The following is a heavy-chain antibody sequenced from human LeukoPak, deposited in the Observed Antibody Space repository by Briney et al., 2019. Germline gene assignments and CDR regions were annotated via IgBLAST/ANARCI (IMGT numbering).Heavy chain of an antibody. CDR2: IYYSGNT. J-gene: IGHJ4*02. V-gene: IGHV4-59*08. CDR1: GVSISSYY. Sequence: SETLCLTCTVSGVSISSYYWSWVRQPPGKGLEWIGDIYYSGNTNYNPCLKRRVNISVDTSKSQFSMKMSSVTAEDTAVYYGASRWRGWLQDQQPLIYWGWGTVVTVSS. CDR3: ASRWRGWLQDQQPLIY. D-gene: IGHD5-24*01.